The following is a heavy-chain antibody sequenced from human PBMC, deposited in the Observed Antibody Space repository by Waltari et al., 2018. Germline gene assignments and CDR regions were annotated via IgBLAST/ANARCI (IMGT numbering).Heavy chain of an antibody. CDR3: ARVYYYGSPYYFDY. J-gene: IGHJ4*02. V-gene: IGHV4-34*01. Sequence: QVQLQQWGAGLLKPSETLSLTCAVYGGSFSGYYWSWIRQPPGKGLEWIGEINHSGSTNYNPSLKSRVTISVDTAKNQFSLKLSSVTAADTAVYYCARVYYYGSPYYFDYWGQGTLVTVSS. D-gene: IGHD3-10*01. CDR1: GGSFSGYY. CDR2: INHSGST.